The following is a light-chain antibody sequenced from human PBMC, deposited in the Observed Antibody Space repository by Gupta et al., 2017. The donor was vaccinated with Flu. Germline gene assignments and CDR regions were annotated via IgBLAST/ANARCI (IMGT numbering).Light chain of an antibody. CDR3: GTWDSSLFSRV. CDR2: DDE. Sequence: QFVLTQPPSVSAAPGQKVTISCSGTASNVGKKFVSWYQQFPGMAPKLLIYDDEKRPSGISDRFSGSKSDTSATLNIAGLQTGDEADYYCGTWDSSLFSRVFGGGTTLTVL. CDR1: ASNVGKKF. V-gene: IGLV1-51*01. J-gene: IGLJ3*02.